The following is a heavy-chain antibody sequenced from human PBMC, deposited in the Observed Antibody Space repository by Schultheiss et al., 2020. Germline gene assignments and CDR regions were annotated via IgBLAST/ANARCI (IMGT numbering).Heavy chain of an antibody. CDR1: GYTFTSYY. D-gene: IGHD3-10*01. Sequence: ASVKVSCKASGYTFTSYYMHWVRQAPGQGLEWMGWISAYNGNTNYAQKLQGRVTMTTDTSTSTAYMELRSLRSDDTAVYYCAVVWFGELLNDYYFDYWGQGTLVTVSS. CDR3: AVVWFGELLNDYYFDY. CDR2: ISAYNGNT. J-gene: IGHJ4*02. V-gene: IGHV1-18*04.